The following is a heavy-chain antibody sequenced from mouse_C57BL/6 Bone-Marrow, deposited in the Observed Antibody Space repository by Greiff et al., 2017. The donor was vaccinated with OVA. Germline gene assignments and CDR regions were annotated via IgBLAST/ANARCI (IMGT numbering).Heavy chain of an antibody. V-gene: IGHV1-15*01. CDR3: TRGYGNYYAVDY. Sequence: QVQLQQSGAELVRPGASVTLSCKASGYTFTDYEMHWVKQTPVHGLEWIGVIDPETGGTASNQQFKGKALFTADKSSSTAYMELRSLASEDSAVYYCTRGYGNYYAVDYWGQGTSVTVSS. CDR2: IDPETGGT. CDR1: GYTFTDYE. D-gene: IGHD2-1*01. J-gene: IGHJ4*01.